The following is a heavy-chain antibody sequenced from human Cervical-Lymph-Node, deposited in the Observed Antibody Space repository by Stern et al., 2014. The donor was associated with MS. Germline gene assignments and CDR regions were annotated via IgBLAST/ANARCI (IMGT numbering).Heavy chain of an antibody. CDR3: ARQRYFDY. CDR1: GYTFTSYW. V-gene: IGHV5-51*01. Sequence: EVQLLESGPEVKRPGESLKISCQASGYTFTSYWIGWVRQMPGKGLEWIAIIFPGGSDIRYSPSFQGQVTISADKSSSTAYLQWNNLKASDTAIYYCARQRYFDYWGKGTLVTVSS. CDR2: IFPGGSDI. J-gene: IGHJ4*02.